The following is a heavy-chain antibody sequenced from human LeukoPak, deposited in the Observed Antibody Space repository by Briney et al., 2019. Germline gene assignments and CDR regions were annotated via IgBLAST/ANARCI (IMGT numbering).Heavy chain of an antibody. D-gene: IGHD2-15*01. CDR1: GFTSSSYG. Sequence: GGSLRLSCAASGFTSSSYGMHWVRQAPRKGLGWVAVITYDGSNKYYADSVKGRFTISRDNSKNTLYLQMNSMRAEDTAVYYCAKDEGGYYYGMDVRGQGTTVTVSS. V-gene: IGHV3-30*18. J-gene: IGHJ6*02. CDR3: AKDEGGYYYGMDV. CDR2: ITYDGSNK.